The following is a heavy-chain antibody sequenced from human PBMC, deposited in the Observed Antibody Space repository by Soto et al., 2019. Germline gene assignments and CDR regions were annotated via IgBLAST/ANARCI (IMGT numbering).Heavy chain of an antibody. Sequence: ASVKVSCKASGFTFTSSAVQWVRQARGQRLEWIGWIVVGSGNTNYAQKFQERVTITRDMSTSTAYMELSSLRSEDAAVYYCAADWSQYSGSYLYYYYGMDVWGQGTTVTVSS. CDR3: AADWSQYSGSYLYYYYGMDV. D-gene: IGHD1-26*01. J-gene: IGHJ6*01. CDR2: IVVGSGNT. V-gene: IGHV1-58*01. CDR1: GFTFTSSA.